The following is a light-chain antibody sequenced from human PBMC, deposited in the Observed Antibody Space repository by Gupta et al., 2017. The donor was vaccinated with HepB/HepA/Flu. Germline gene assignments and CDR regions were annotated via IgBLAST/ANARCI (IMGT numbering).Light chain of an antibody. V-gene: IGLV2-14*01. Sequence: QAALTQPASVSGSPGPPLPLPCTGTSSDIGGYNYVSWDLQHPEKAPKLMIYDVNRRPAGVSDRFSGSKSGNTASLTISGLQAEDEADYYCSADASSSTWVFGGGTKLTVL. CDR3: SADASSSTWV. CDR2: DVN. CDR1: SSDIGGYNY. J-gene: IGLJ3*02.